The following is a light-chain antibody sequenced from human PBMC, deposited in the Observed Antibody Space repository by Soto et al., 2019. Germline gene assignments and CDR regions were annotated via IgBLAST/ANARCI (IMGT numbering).Light chain of an antibody. CDR1: QSISSY. CDR2: AAS. Sequence: DIQMTQSPSSLSASAGERVTIPFRASQSISSYLNWYQQKPGQAPKLLIYAASRLQSGVPSRFSGSGSGTDFTLTISSLQPEDFATYYCQQSYSTPPLTFGQGTRLEIK. V-gene: IGKV1-39*01. CDR3: QQSYSTPPLT. J-gene: IGKJ5*01.